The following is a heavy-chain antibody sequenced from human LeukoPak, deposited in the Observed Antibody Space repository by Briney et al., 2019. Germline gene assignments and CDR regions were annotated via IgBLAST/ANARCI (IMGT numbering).Heavy chain of an antibody. CDR3: ARKKYSSGWYLDY. V-gene: IGHV5-51*01. CDR2: IYPGDSDT. D-gene: IGHD6-19*01. CDR1: GYSFTSYW. Sequence: GESLRISCKGSGYSFTSYWIGWVRQMPGKGLEWMGIIYPGDSDTRYSPSFQGQVTISADKSISTAYLQWSSLKASDTAMYYCARKKYSSGWYLDYWGQGTLVTVSS. J-gene: IGHJ4*02.